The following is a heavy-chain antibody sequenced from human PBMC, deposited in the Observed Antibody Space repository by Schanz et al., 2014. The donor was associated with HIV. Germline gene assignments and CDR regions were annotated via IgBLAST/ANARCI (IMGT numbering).Heavy chain of an antibody. CDR2: IYYSDST. Sequence: QVQLQESGPGLVKPSETLSLTCTVSGGSISSSSYYWGWIRRPPGRGLEYIGHIYYSDSTYYNPSLETRVPIPLDTSKNHFSLKLSSVTAADTAVYYCARLRTYDSADYWGQGTLVTVSS. CDR1: GGSISSSSYY. J-gene: IGHJ4*02. D-gene: IGHD3-22*01. CDR3: ARLRTYDSADY. V-gene: IGHV4-39*01.